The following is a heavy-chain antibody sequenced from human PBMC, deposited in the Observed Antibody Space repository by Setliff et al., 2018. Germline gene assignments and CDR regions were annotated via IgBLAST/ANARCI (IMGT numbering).Heavy chain of an antibody. Sequence: SVKVSCKASGGTFSSYAISWVRQAPGQGLEWMGGIIPILDIENNAQKFQGRVTITADKSTSTAYMELSSLRSEDTAVYYCARDPLLPTDLTSDYFDYWGQGTLVTVSS. CDR2: IIPILDIE. J-gene: IGHJ4*02. D-gene: IGHD3-9*01. V-gene: IGHV1-69*10. CDR1: GGTFSSYA. CDR3: ARDPLLPTDLTSDYFDY.